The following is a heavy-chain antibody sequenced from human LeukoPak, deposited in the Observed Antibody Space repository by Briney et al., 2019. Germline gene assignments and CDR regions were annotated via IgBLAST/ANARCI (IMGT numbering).Heavy chain of an antibody. J-gene: IGHJ4*02. Sequence: SETLTLTCIVSGGSISSYSWNWIRQSPGKGLEWVGYISHSGTTSYNSSLKSRVTISVDTSKNQLSLKLTFVTAADTAVYYCARWDDSAWAFGNWGPGTLDTVSS. CDR3: ARWDDSAWAFGN. CDR2: ISHSGTT. D-gene: IGHD6-19*01. CDR1: GGSISSYS. V-gene: IGHV4-59*08.